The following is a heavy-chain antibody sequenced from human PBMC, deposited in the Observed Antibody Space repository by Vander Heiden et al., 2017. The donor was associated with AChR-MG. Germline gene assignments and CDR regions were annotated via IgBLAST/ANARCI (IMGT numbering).Heavy chain of an antibody. J-gene: IGHJ3*02. D-gene: IGHD1-1*01. CDR3: AHTKLERDAFDN. V-gene: IGHV2-5*02. CDR2: ICWDDDK. Sequence: QLTLKESGPTLVKPLQTLTLTCTSSGFSLSTSGVGVGWIRQPPGKALEWLALICWDDDKRYSPSLKSRLTITKDTSKNQVVLTMTNMDPVDTATEYCAHTKLERDAFDNWGQGTMVTVSS. CDR1: GFSLSTSGVG.